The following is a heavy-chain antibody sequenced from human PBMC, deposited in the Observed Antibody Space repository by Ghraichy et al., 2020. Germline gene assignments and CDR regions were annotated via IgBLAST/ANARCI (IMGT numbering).Heavy chain of an antibody. CDR1: GFTFGDYA. J-gene: IGHJ6*02. CDR3: TRGACSGGSCYLPYYYYGMDV. D-gene: IGHD2-15*01. V-gene: IGHV3-49*03. Sequence: GVLRLSCTASGFTFGDYAMSWFRQAPGKGLEWVGFIRSKAYGGTTEYAASVKGRFTISRDDSKSIAYLQMNSLKTEDTAVYYCTRGACSGGSCYLPYYYYGMDVWGQGTTVTVSS. CDR2: IRSKAYGGTT.